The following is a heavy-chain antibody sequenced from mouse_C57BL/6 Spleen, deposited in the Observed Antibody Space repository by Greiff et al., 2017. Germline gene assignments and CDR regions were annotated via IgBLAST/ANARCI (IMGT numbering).Heavy chain of an antibody. V-gene: IGHV1-64*01. CDR3: ASQENLLGLGY. CDR1: GYTFTSYW. Sequence: QVQLQQPGAELVKPGASVQLSCKASGYTFTSYWMHWVKQRPGQGLEWIGMIHPTSGSTNYNEKFKSKATLTVDKSSSTAYMQLSSLTSEDSAVYYCASQENLLGLGYWGQGTTLTVSS. J-gene: IGHJ2*01. CDR2: IHPTSGST. D-gene: IGHD1-1*01.